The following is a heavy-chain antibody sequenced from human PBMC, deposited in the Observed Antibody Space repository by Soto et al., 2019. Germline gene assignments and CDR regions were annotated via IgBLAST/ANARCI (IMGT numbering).Heavy chain of an antibody. J-gene: IGHJ5*02. CDR1: GFTFTSSA. Sequence: GASVKVSCKASGFTFTSSAMQWVRQARGQRLEWIGWIVVGSGNTNYAQKFQERVTITRDMSTSTAYMELSSLRSEDTAVYYCAVAVAATPNWFDPWGQGTLVTVS. CDR3: AVAVAATPNWFDP. V-gene: IGHV1-58*02. CDR2: IVVGSGNT. D-gene: IGHD2-15*01.